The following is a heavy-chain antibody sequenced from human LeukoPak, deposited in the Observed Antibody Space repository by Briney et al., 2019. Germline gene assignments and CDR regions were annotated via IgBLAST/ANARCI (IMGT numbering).Heavy chain of an antibody. Sequence: PGGSLRLSCAASGFTFSSYAMHWVRQAPGKGLEWVAVIRYDGSNKYYADSVKGRFTISRDNSKNTLFLQMNSLRADDTAVYYCARGSFALGSGCSDWGQGTLVTGSS. D-gene: IGHD6-19*01. J-gene: IGHJ4*02. CDR1: GFTFSSYA. V-gene: IGHV3-33*01. CDR3: ARGSFALGSGCSD. CDR2: IRYDGSNK.